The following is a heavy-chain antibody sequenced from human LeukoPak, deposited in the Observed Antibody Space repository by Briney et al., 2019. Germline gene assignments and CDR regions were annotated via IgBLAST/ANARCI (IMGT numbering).Heavy chain of an antibody. CDR1: ESTFSSYT. V-gene: IGHV3-23*01. D-gene: IGHD3-10*01. CDR3: AKGNSASGNYRPFDY. CDR2: ISGGGT. Sequence: GGSLRLSCAASESTFSSYTMSWVRQAPEKGLEWVSAISGGGTSYADSVKGRFTISRDNSKNTLYLQMNSLRAEDTALYYCAKGNSASGNYRPFDYWGQGTLVIVSS. J-gene: IGHJ4*02.